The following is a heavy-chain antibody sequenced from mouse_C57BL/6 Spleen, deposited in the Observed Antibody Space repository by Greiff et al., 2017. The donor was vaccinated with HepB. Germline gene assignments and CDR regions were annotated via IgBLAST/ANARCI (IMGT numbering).Heavy chain of an antibody. J-gene: IGHJ4*01. CDR3: ARKDDDYAMDY. D-gene: IGHD2-12*01. V-gene: IGHV1-54*01. CDR1: GYAFTNYL. Sequence: QVQLQQSGAELVRPGTSVKVSCKASGYAFTNYLIEWVKQRPGQGLEWIGVINPGSGGTNYNEKFKGKATLTADKSSSTAYMQLSSLTSEDSAVYVSARKDDDYAMDYWGQGTSVTVSS. CDR2: INPGSGGT.